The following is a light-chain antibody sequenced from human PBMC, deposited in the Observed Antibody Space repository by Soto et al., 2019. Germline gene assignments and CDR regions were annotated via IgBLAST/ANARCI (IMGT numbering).Light chain of an antibody. J-gene: IGKJ1*01. CDR1: QTVSSN. Sequence: EIVMTQSPATLSVSPGERATLSCKASQTVSSNLAWYQQKPGQAPRLLIFGASTRATGIPARFSGSGSGTEFTLTIGSLQSEDFAVYYCQQYNNWPPWTFGQGTTVEI. CDR2: GAS. V-gene: IGKV3-15*01. CDR3: QQYNNWPPWT.